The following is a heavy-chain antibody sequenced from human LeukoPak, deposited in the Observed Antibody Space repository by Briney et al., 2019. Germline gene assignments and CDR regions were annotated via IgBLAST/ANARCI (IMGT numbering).Heavy chain of an antibody. D-gene: IGHD5-18*01. V-gene: IGHV3-7*01. CDR3: ARPRTAMVYFDY. Sequence: GGALRLSCAASGFTLSTNDMNWVRQAPGKGPEGVANKKQDGSEKYYVDSVKGRFTISRDNAKNSLYLQMNSLRAEDTAVYYCARPRTAMVYFDYWGQGTLVTVSS. CDR2: KKQDGSEK. J-gene: IGHJ4*02. CDR1: GFTLSTND.